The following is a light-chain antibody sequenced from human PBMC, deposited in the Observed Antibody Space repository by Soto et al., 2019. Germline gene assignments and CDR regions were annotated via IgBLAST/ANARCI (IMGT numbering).Light chain of an antibody. CDR1: QSISTW. V-gene: IGKV1-5*03. CDR3: QQYDSYPRT. J-gene: IGKJ1*01. Sequence: DIQMTQSPSTLSASVGDRVTITCRASQSISTWLASYQQKPGKAPKLLIYKASNLESGVPTRFSGSGSGTEFSLTISCRQPDHLATYYCQQYDSYPRTFGQGTKVEI. CDR2: KAS.